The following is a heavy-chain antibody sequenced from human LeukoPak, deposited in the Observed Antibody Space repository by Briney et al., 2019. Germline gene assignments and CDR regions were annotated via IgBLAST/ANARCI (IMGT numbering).Heavy chain of an antibody. CDR1: GGSFSGYY. J-gene: IGHJ5*02. CDR2: INHSGST. D-gene: IGHD3-22*01. V-gene: IGHV4-34*01. CDR3: ARGAYYYDSSGTSPFDP. Sequence: SETLSLTCAVYGGSFSGYYWSWIRQPPGKGLEWIGEINHSGSTNYNPSLKSRVTISVDTSKNQFSLKLSSVTAAGTAVYYCARGAYYYDSSGTSPFDPWGQGTLVTVSS.